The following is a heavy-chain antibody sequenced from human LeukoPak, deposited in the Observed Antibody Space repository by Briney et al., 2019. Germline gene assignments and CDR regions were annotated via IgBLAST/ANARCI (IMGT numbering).Heavy chain of an antibody. CDR2: ISSSGSII. J-gene: IGHJ6*04. D-gene: IGHD3-10*02. Sequence: PGRSLRLSCAASGLTFSDYYMSWIRQAPGEGREWVSYISSSGSIIYYADSVKGRFTISRDNAKNSLYLQMNSLRAEDTAVYYCAELGITMIGGVWGKGTTVTISS. CDR1: GLTFSDYY. CDR3: AELGITMIGGV. V-gene: IGHV3-11*04.